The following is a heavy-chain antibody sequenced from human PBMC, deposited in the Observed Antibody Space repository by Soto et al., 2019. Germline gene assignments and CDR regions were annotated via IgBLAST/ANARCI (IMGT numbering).Heavy chain of an antibody. V-gene: IGHV2-26*01. CDR1: GFSLSNARMG. D-gene: IGHD2-15*01. CDR2: IFSNDEK. CDR3: AGGLVVGRVGLYYYYYGMDV. Sequence: QVTLKESGPVLVKPTETLTLTCTVSGFSLSNARMGVSWIRQPLGKALEWLAHIFSNDEKSYSTSLKSRLTISKDTSKSQVVLTMTNMDPVDTATYYCAGGLVVGRVGLYYYYYGMDVWGQGTTVTVSS. J-gene: IGHJ6*02.